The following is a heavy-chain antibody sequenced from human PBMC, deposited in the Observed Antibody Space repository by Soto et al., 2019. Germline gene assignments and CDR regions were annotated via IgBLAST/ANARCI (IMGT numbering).Heavy chain of an antibody. CDR2: TYYRSKWYD. D-gene: IGHD2-8*01. CDR1: GDSVSSKSVA. V-gene: IGHV6-1*01. J-gene: IGHJ5*01. Sequence: SQTLSLTCAIFGDSVSSKSVAWNWIRQSPSRGLEWLGRTYYRSKWYDDYAVSVKSRIIINPDTSKNQFSLQLNSVTPDDTAVYYCARLIGNSWLDSWGQGTLVTVSS. CDR3: ARLIGNSWLDS.